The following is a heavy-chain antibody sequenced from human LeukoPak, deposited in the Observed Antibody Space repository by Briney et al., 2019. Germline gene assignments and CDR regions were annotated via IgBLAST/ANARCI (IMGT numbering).Heavy chain of an antibody. CDR3: ARDVSLYDGKSGWFDP. D-gene: IGHD5/OR15-5a*01. Sequence: GGSLRLSCEASGFTFSSFAMHWVRQAPGKVPERMAIIAHDGKSEVYADPVKGRLILSRDNSKNTLYLQMNSLSAEDTAVYYCARDVSLYDGKSGWFDPWGQGALVYV. J-gene: IGHJ5*02. V-gene: IGHV3-30*04. CDR1: GFTFSSFA. CDR2: IAHDGKSE.